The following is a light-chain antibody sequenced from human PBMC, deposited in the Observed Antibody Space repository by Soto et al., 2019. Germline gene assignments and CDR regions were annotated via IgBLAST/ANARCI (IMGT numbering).Light chain of an antibody. J-gene: IGLJ2*01. Sequence: QSALTQPPSASGSPGQSVTITCSGTSSDVGEENYVSWYQQHPGKVPKLILYEVSKRPSGVPDRFSGSRSGNTASLTVSGLQEEEDADYYCSSFAGSPVVFGGGTKLTVL. CDR1: SSDVGEENY. CDR2: EVS. CDR3: SSFAGSPVV. V-gene: IGLV2-8*01.